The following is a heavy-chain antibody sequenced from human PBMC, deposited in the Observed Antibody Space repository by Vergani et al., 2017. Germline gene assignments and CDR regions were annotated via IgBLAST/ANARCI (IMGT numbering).Heavy chain of an antibody. CDR3: ANKGLVVPGTREFYFGC. Sequence: QITLKESGPTLVKPTQTLTLTCTFSGFSLSTSGVGVGWIRQPPGKALEWLALIYWNDDKRYSPSLKSRLTITTDTSKNQVVLTKTNMDPVDPTTCYCANKGLVVPGTREFYFGCWGQGTLVTVSP. J-gene: IGHJ4*02. CDR2: IYWNDDK. D-gene: IGHD2-2*01. V-gene: IGHV2-5*01. CDR1: GFSLSTSGVG.